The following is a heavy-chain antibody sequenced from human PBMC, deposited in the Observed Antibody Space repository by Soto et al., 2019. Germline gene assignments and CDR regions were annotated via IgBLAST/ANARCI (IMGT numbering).Heavy chain of an antibody. V-gene: IGHV3-9*01. CDR2: ISWNSGSI. D-gene: IGHD2-15*01. J-gene: IGHJ6*03. Sequence: GGSLRLSCAASGFTFDDYAMHWVRQAPGKGLEWVSGISWNSGSIGYADSVKGRFTISRDNAKNSLYLQMNSLRAEDTALYYCAKDGLVVVAAGYYYYYMDVWGKGTTVTVSS. CDR3: AKDGLVVVAAGYYYYYMDV. CDR1: GFTFDDYA.